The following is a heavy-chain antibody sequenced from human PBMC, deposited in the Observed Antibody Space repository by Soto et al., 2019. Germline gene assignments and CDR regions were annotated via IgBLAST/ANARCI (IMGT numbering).Heavy chain of an antibody. CDR2: ISGSGGST. J-gene: IGHJ5*02. CDR3: AKDLYCSGGSCFFAP. Sequence: GGSLRLSCAASGFTFSSYSMSWVRQAPGKGLEWVSAISGSGGSTYYADSVKGRFTISRDNSKNTLYLQMHSLRAEDPAVFYCAKDLYCSGGSCFFAPWGQGTLVTVSS. V-gene: IGHV3-23*01. D-gene: IGHD2-15*01. CDR1: GFTFSSYS.